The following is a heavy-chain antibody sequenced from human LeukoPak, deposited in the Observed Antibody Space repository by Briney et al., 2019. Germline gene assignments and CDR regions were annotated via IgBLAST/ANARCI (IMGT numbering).Heavy chain of an antibody. J-gene: IGHJ4*02. D-gene: IGHD3-22*01. V-gene: IGHV1-18*01. Sequence: ASVKVSCKASGYTFTSYGISWVRQAPGQGLEWMGWISAYNGNTNYAQKLQGRVTMTTDTSTNTAYMELRSLRSDDTAVYYCARDPPGYYDSSGYSGYWGQGTLVTVSS. CDR2: ISAYNGNT. CDR1: GYTFTSYG. CDR3: ARDPPGYYDSSGYSGY.